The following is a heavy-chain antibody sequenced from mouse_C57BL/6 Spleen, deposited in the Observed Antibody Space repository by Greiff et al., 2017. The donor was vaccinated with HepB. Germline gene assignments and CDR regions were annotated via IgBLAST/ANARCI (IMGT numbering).Heavy chain of an antibody. Sequence: QVHVKQSGAELARPGASVKLSCKASGYTFTSYGISWVKQRTGQGLEWIGEIYPRSGNTYYNEKFKGKATLTADKSSSTAYMELRSLTSEDSAVYFCARSDYDSGGQGTLVTVSA. J-gene: IGHJ3*01. D-gene: IGHD2-4*01. V-gene: IGHV1-81*01. CDR2: IYPRSGNT. CDR3: ARSDYDS. CDR1: GYTFTSYG.